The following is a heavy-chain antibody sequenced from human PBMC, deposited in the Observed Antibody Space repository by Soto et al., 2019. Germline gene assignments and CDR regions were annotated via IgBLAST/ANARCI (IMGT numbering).Heavy chain of an antibody. CDR2: ISGSGGRT. Sequence: PGGALRLSCAAFGFNFCSFAMRWVRQAPGKGLEGVSAISGSGGRTYYADSVKGRFPISRDNSKNTLYLQMNSLRAEDTAVYYCAQKKWDLIALAANRFYFAYWGQGTLVTVSS. D-gene: IGHD6-19*01. CDR3: AQKKWDLIALAANRFYFAY. CDR1: GFNFCSFA. V-gene: IGHV3-23*01. J-gene: IGHJ4*02.